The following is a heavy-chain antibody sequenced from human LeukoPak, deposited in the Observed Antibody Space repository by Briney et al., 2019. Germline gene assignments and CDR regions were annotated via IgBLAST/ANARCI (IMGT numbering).Heavy chain of an antibody. CDR1: GGSFSGYY. CDR2: INHSGST. V-gene: IGHV4-34*01. J-gene: IGHJ4*02. D-gene: IGHD4-17*01. Sequence: SETLSLTCAVYGGSFSGYYWSWIRQPPGKGLEWIGEINHSGSTNYNPSLKSRVTISVDTSKNQFSLKLSSVTAADTAVYYCARVRTAAVTTVPNYFDYWGQGTLVTVSS. CDR3: ARVRTAAVTTVPNYFDY.